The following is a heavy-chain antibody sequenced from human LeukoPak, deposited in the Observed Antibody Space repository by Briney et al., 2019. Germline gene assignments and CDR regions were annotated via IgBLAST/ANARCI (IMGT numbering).Heavy chain of an antibody. J-gene: IGHJ4*02. CDR3: ARASPYPGVGDY. CDR2: IYHSGST. V-gene: IGHV4-38-2*01. D-gene: IGHD1-26*01. CDR1: GYSISSGYY. Sequence: SETLSLTCAVSGYSISSGYYWGWIRQPPGKGLEWIGSIYHSGSTYYNPSLKSRVTISVDTSKNQFSLKLSSVTAADMAVYYCARASPYPGVGDYWGQGTLVTVSS.